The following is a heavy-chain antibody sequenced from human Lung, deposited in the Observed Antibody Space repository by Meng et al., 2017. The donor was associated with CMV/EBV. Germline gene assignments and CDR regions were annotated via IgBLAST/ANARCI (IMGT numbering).Heavy chain of an antibody. CDR3: GRDLTGERDQ. CDR2: INTDGSFT. V-gene: IGHV3-74*03. Sequence: EVQLVESGGGLVQPGGSLRLSCEDSGFTFSKYWFHWVRQVPGEGLVWVSHINTDGSFTSYADSVKGRFTISRDNAKNTLYLHMHTLRVDDSAVYYCGRDLTGERDQWGQGTLVTVSS. CDR1: GFTFSKYW. D-gene: IGHD7-27*01. J-gene: IGHJ4*02.